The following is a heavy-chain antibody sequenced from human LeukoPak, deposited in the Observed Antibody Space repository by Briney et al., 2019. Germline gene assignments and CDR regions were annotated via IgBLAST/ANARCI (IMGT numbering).Heavy chain of an antibody. CDR1: GGSFSGYY. D-gene: IGHD4-17*01. V-gene: IGHV4-34*01. CDR2: INHSGST. Sequence: PSETLSLTCAVYGGSFSGYYWSWIRQPPGKGLEWIGEINHSGSTNYNPCLKSRVTISVDTSKNQFSLKLSSVTAADTAVYYCASKGDGDRLDYWGQGTLVTVSS. J-gene: IGHJ4*02. CDR3: ASKGDGDRLDY.